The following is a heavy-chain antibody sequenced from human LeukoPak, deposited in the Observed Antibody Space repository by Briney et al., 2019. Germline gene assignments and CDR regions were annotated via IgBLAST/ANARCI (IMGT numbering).Heavy chain of an antibody. D-gene: IGHD5-18*01. V-gene: IGHV3-30-3*01. Sequence: QAGGSLRLSCAASGFTFSSYAMHWVRQAPGKGLEWVAVISYDGSNKYYADSVKGRFTISRDNSKNTLYLQMNSLRAEDTAVYYCARDSIQLWSRGPGYYYYYMDVWGKGTTVTVSS. CDR3: ARDSIQLWSRGPGYYYYYMDV. CDR2: ISYDGSNK. CDR1: GFTFSSYA. J-gene: IGHJ6*03.